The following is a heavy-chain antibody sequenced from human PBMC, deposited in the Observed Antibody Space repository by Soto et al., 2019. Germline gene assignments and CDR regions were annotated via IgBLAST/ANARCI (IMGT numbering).Heavy chain of an antibody. V-gene: IGHV3-7*01. CDR2: IKQDGSEK. CDR1: GFTFSSYW. D-gene: IGHD3-10*01. CDR3: ARVFGGSGSYYIDYYYYYYMDV. J-gene: IGHJ6*03. Sequence: GGSLRLSCAASGFTFSSYWMSWVRQAPGKGLEWVANIKQDGSEKYYVDSVKGRFTISRDNAKNSLYLQMNSLRAEDTAVYYCARVFGGSGSYYIDYYYYYYMDVWGKGTTVTVSS.